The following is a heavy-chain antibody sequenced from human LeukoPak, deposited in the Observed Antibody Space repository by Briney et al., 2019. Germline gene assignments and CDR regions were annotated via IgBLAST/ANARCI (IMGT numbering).Heavy chain of an antibody. D-gene: IGHD5-12*01. V-gene: IGHV3-30*02. CDR1: GFTFSSYG. Sequence: SGGSLRLSXAASGFTFSSYGMHWVRQAPGKGLEWVAFIRYDGSNKYYADSVKGRFTISRDNSKNTLYLQMNSLRAEDTAVYYCAKSGYDFGGWFDPWGQGTLVTVSS. CDR3: AKSGYDFGGWFDP. CDR2: IRYDGSNK. J-gene: IGHJ5*02.